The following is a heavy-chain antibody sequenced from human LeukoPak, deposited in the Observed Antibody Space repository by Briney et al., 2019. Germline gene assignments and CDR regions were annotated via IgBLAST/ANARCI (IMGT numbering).Heavy chain of an antibody. V-gene: IGHV3-7*01. J-gene: IGHJ4*02. CDR3: ARRKEVQTTFDC. Sequence: GGSLRLSCAASGFIFSNYYMGWVRQAPGKGLEWVANIQEDGSATYYVDSVKGRFTISRDNAKNSLDLQMNSLRAEDTAVYFCARRKEVQTTFDCWGQGTLVTVSS. D-gene: IGHD1-14*01. CDR1: GFIFSNYY. CDR2: IQEDGSAT.